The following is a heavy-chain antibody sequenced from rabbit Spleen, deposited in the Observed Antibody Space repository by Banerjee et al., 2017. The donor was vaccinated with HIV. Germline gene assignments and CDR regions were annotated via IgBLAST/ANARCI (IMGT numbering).Heavy chain of an antibody. D-gene: IGHD8-1*01. CDR3: ARDTGTSFSTYGMDL. J-gene: IGHJ6*01. Sequence: QSLEESGGDLVKPGASLTLTCTASGFSFSSGYYMCWVRQTPGKGLEWIACIYAGSSGNTYSAIWAKGRFTISSHDAQNTLYLQLNSLTVADTATYFCARDTGTSFSTYGMDLWGPGTLVTVS. CDR1: GFSFSSGYY. CDR2: IYAGSSGNT. V-gene: IGHV1S40*01.